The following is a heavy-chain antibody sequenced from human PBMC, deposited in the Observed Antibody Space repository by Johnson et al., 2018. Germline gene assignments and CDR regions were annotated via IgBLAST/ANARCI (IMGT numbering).Heavy chain of an antibody. V-gene: IGHV3-7*01. D-gene: IGHD3-10*01. CDR1: GFRFSYSW. CDR2: INRDGRER. Sequence: VQLVQSGGGLVQPGGSLRLSCTASGFRFSYSWMSWVRQAPGKGLEWVSNINRDGRERFYVDSVRGRFTISRDNARNSVFLQMDSLRADDTATYYCVRDGHGGYLELWGRGTLVTVSS. CDR3: VRDGHGGYLEL. J-gene: IGHJ2*01.